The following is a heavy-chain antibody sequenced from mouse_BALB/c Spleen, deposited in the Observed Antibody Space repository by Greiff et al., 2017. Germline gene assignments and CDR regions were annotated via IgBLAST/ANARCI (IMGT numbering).Heavy chain of an antibody. CDR2: ISYSGST. CDR1: GYSITSDYA. CDR3: ARWLPSDYAMDY. J-gene: IGHJ4*01. V-gene: IGHV3-2*02. Sequence: DVQLQESGPGLVKPSQSLSLTCTVTGYSITSDYAWNWIRQFPGNKLEWMGYISYSGSTSYNPSLKSRISITRDTSTNQFFLQLNSVTTEDTATYDCARWLPSDYAMDYWGQGTSVTVSS. D-gene: IGHD2-2*01.